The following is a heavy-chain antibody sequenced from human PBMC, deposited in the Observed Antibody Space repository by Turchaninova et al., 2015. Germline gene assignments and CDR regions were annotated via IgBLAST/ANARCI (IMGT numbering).Heavy chain of an antibody. CDR3: LRGHYTHF. CDR2: IKGDGSET. J-gene: IGHJ4*01. Sequence: EMQVLESGGGLVPPGGSRRISCSASGFTFRDYCMKRVRQAPGKGLEWVANIKGDGSETYFVDSVKGRFTISRDNARNSLYLQMNSLRAEDTAVYYCLRGHYTHFWGQGTLVTVSS. D-gene: IGHD3-22*01. CDR1: GFTFRDYC. V-gene: IGHV3-7*03.